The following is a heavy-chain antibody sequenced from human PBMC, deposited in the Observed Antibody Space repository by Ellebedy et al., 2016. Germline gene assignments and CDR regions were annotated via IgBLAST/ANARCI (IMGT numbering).Heavy chain of an antibody. D-gene: IGHD7-27*01. CDR2: IYWNDDN. V-gene: IGHV2-5*01. CDR3: VHVLPPGQLGRFDY. CDR1: GFSLNTHGVG. Sequence: SGPTLVXPTQTLTLTCMFSGFSLNTHGVGVGWIRQPPGEALEWLGIIYWNDDNRFNPSLKRRLTITKDTSKNQVLLTMTNMDPVDTATYYCVHVLPPGQLGRFDYWGPGTLVTVSS. J-gene: IGHJ4*02.